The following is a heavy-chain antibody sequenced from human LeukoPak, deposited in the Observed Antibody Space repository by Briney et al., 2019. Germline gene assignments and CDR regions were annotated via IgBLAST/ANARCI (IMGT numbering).Heavy chain of an antibody. V-gene: IGHV4-39*01. CDR1: GGSISSYY. CDR3: ARGPPTTTASTSIFGAPIGWFDP. D-gene: IGHD3-3*01. CDR2: IYYSGST. J-gene: IGHJ5*02. Sequence: SETLSLTCTVSGGSISSYYWSWIRQPPGKGLEWIGSIYYSGSTYYNPSPKSRVTISVDTSKNQFSLKLSSVTAADTAVYYCARGPPTTTASTSIFGAPIGWFDPWGQGTLVTVSS.